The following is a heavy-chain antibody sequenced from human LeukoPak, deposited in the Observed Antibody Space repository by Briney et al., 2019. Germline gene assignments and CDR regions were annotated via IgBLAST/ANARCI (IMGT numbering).Heavy chain of an antibody. CDR1: GYTFTSYG. J-gene: IGHJ4*02. CDR3: AGGDVIIDY. CDR2: ISAYNGNT. D-gene: IGHD2-21*02. Sequence: GASVKVSCKASGYTFTSYGISWVRQAPGQGLEWMGWISAYNGNTNYAQKFQGRVTMTRDTSINTAYMELSRLRSDDTAVYYCAGGDVIIDYWGQGTLVTVSS. V-gene: IGHV1-18*01.